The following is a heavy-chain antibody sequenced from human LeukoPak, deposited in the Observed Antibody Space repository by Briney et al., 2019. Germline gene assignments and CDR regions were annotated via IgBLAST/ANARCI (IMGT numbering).Heavy chain of an antibody. CDR1: GGSISTNNYY. CDR2: IYYSGDT. Sequence: PSETLSLTCTVSGGSISTNNYYWAWIRQPPGKGLEWIGTIYYSGDTYYNPSLKSRVTLSVDTSKNQFSLKVSSVTGADTGVYYCAGYTSGWPNWFDPWGQGTLVTVSS. CDR3: AGYTSGWPNWFDP. J-gene: IGHJ5*02. V-gene: IGHV4-39*01. D-gene: IGHD6-19*01.